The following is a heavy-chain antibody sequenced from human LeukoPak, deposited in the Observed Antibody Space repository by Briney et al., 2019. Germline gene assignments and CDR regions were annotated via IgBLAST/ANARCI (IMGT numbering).Heavy chain of an antibody. CDR3: ARVWGIAAAGGEIEY. CDR1: GFTFSSNA. CDR2: IRGNGGGT. V-gene: IGHV3-23*01. Sequence: GGSLRLSCAASGFTFSSNAMTWVRQAPGKGLEWVSTIRGNGGGTHYAESLRGRFTISRDNSKSTVYLQMNSLRDEDTAVYYCARVWGIAAAGGEIEYWGQGTLVTVSS. D-gene: IGHD6-13*01. J-gene: IGHJ4*02.